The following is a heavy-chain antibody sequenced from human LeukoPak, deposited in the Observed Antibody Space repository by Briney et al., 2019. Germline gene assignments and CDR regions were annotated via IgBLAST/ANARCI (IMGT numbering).Heavy chain of an antibody. CDR1: GVSLSNYC. CDR3: ARTRAVRGIILSRNFYYYMDV. V-gene: IGHV4-34*01. D-gene: IGHD3-10*01. Sequence: SETLSLTCGVYGVSLSNYCWSWIRQPPGKGLEWIGEINDSGSTNYNPSLKSRVTISVDTSKNQFSLRLSSVTAADTAVYYCARTRAVRGIILSRNFYYYMDVWGKGTTVTISS. J-gene: IGHJ6*03. CDR2: INDSGST.